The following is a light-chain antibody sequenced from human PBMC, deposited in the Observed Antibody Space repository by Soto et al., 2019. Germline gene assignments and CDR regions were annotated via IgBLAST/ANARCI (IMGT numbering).Light chain of an antibody. Sequence: GERATLSCRASQSVSSSYLAWYQQKPGKVPKLLMYGASTVPSGVPSRFSGSGSGTDFTLTISSLQPGDVATYYCQNYHSAPWTFGQGTKV. CDR3: QNYHSAPWT. CDR1: QSVSSSY. V-gene: IGKV1-27*01. J-gene: IGKJ1*01. CDR2: GAS.